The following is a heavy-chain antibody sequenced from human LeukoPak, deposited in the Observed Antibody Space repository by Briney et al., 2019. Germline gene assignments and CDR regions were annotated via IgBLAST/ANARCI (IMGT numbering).Heavy chain of an antibody. CDR1: GYSFTSYW. CDR3: ARQVGSGSYYGYYFDY. CDR2: IYPGDSDT. J-gene: IGHJ4*02. V-gene: IGHV5-51*01. D-gene: IGHD1-26*01. Sequence: GESLKISCKGSGYSFTSYWIGWVRQMPGKGLEWMGIIYPGDSDTRYSPSFQGQVTISADKSISTAYLQWSSLKAADTAMYYCARQVGSGSYYGYYFDYWGRGTLVTVSS.